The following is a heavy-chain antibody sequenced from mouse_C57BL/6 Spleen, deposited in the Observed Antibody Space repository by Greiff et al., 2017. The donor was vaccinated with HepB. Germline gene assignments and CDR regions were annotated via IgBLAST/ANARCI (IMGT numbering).Heavy chain of an antibody. V-gene: IGHV2-5*01. Sequence: QVQLQQSGPGLVQPSQRLSITCTVSGFSFTSYGVHWVRQSPGKGLEWLGVIWRGGSTDYNAAFMSRLSITKDNSKSQVFFKMNSLQADDTAIYYCAKNRALYDYDMDYAMDYWGQGTSVTVSS. D-gene: IGHD2-4*01. CDR3: AKNRALYDYDMDYAMDY. CDR2: IWRGGST. J-gene: IGHJ4*01. CDR1: GFSFTSYG.